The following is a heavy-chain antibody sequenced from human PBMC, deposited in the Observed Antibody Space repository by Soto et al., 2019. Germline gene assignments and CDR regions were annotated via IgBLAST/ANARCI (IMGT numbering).Heavy chain of an antibody. CDR3: ARALVDMRYYYYYMDV. V-gene: IGHV4-39*01. CDR2: IYYSGST. D-gene: IGHD2-15*01. Sequence: SETLSLTCTVSGGSISSSSYYWGWIRQPPGKGLEWIGSIYYSGSTYYNPSLKSRVTISVDTSKNQFSLKLSSVTAADTAVYYCARALVDMRYYYYYMDVWGKAITVTVS. J-gene: IGHJ6*03. CDR1: GGSISSSSYY.